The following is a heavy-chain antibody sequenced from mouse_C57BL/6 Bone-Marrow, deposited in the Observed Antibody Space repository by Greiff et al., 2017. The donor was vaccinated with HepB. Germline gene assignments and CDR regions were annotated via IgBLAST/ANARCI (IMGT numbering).Heavy chain of an antibody. J-gene: IGHJ2*01. CDR2: IWSGGSP. Sequence: QVQLQQSGPGLVQPSQSLSITCTVSGFSLTNYGVHWVRQSPGKGLEWLGAIWSGGSPDYNAAFISRLSISKDNSESQVFFKMNILQADDTAIYYCARMAYYSNTNYFDNWGQGTTLTVSS. CDR1: GFSLTNYG. D-gene: IGHD2-5*01. CDR3: ARMAYYSNTNYFDN. V-gene: IGHV2-2*01.